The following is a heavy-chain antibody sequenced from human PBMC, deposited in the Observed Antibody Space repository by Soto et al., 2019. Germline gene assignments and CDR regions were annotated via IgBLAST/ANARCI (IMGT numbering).Heavy chain of an antibody. CDR2: INHSGST. Sequence: SETLSLTCAVYGGSFSGYYWSWIRQPPGKGLEWIGEINHSGSTNYNPSLKSRVTISVDTSKNQFSLKLSSVTAADTAVYYCARKSEWYNWNYVGLVYYYGMDVWGQGTTVTVSS. CDR1: GGSFSGYY. D-gene: IGHD1-7*01. V-gene: IGHV4-34*01. J-gene: IGHJ6*02. CDR3: ARKSEWYNWNYVGLVYYYGMDV.